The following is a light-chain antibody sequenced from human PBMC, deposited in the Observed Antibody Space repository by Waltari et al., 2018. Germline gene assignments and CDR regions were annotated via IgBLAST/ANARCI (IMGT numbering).Light chain of an antibody. CDR2: EVI. Sequence: QSALTQPASVSGTPGQSLTISCTGTNSDVGTHNLVSWYQHHPGEAPKLMICEVIKRPSGVSNRFSGSKSGNTASLTISGLQAEDEADYYCCSYAGSGTYVFGTGTKVTVL. J-gene: IGLJ1*01. V-gene: IGLV2-23*02. CDR3: CSYAGSGTYV. CDR1: NSDVGTHNL.